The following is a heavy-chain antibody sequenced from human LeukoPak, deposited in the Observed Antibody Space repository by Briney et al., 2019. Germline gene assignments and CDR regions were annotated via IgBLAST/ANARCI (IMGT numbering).Heavy chain of an antibody. Sequence: GGSLRLSCAASGFTFSSYGMHWVRQAPGKGLEWVAVIWYDGSNKYYADSVKGRFTISRDNSKNTLYLQMNSLRAEDTAVYYCAKADKLGAPETRWYFDIWGRGTLVTVSS. CDR3: AKADKLGAPETRWYFDI. D-gene: IGHD7-27*01. CDR1: GFTFSSYG. CDR2: IWYDGSNK. J-gene: IGHJ2*01. V-gene: IGHV3-33*06.